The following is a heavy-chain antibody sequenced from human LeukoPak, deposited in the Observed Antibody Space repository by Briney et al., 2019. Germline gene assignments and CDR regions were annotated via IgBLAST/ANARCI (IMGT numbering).Heavy chain of an antibody. CDR3: ARGDNSGPDYYYYMDV. D-gene: IGHD6-19*01. CDR2: ISSSDSII. Sequence: PGGSLRLSCAASGFTFSNAWMNWVRQAPGKGLEGVSYISSSDSIIYYADSVKGRFTISRDNAKNSLYLQMNSLRAEDTAVYYCARGDNSGPDYYYYMDVWGKGTTVTISS. V-gene: IGHV3-48*04. J-gene: IGHJ6*03. CDR1: GFTFSNAW.